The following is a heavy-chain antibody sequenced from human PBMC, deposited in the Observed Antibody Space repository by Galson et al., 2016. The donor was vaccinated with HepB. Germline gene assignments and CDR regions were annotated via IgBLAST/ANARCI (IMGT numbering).Heavy chain of an antibody. Sequence: SETLSLTCAVYGGSFSGYYWSWIRQPPGKGLNWIGEINHSGSTNYNPSLKSRVTISVDTSKNQFSLKLSSVTAADTAVYFCARGQAYRRPSSSGTKRNWFDPWGQGTLVTVSS. V-gene: IGHV4-34*01. J-gene: IGHJ5*02. CDR1: GGSFSGYY. CDR3: ARGQAYRRPSSSGTKRNWFDP. D-gene: IGHD6-6*01. CDR2: INHSGST.